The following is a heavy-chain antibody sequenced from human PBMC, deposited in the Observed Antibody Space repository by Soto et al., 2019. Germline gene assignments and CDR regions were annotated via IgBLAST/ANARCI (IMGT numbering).Heavy chain of an antibody. CDR1: GFTFGDYA. CDR3: TRDDGVIVVVPAAISNAFDI. Sequence: PGGSLRLSCTASGFTFGDYAMSWFRQAPGKGLEWVGFIRSKAYGGTTEYAASMKGRFTISRDDSKSIAYLQMNSLKTEDTAVYYCTRDDGVIVVVPAAISNAFDIWGQGTMVTVSS. V-gene: IGHV3-49*03. D-gene: IGHD2-2*02. J-gene: IGHJ3*02. CDR2: IRSKAYGGTT.